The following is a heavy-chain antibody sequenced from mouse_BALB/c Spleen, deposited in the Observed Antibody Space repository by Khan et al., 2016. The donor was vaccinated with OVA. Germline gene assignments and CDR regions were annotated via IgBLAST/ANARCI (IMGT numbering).Heavy chain of an antibody. Sequence: EVELVESGGGLVKPGGPLKLSCAASGFTFSSYAMSWVRQTPEKRLEWVATISSGGDYTYYPDSVKGRFTMSRDNAKNTLYLQMSSLRSEDTAMYYFGRHNYGPFAYWGQGTLVTVSA. CDR3: GRHNYGPFAY. D-gene: IGHD1-1*01. V-gene: IGHV5-9-3*01. CDR2: ISSGGDYT. J-gene: IGHJ3*01. CDR1: GFTFSSYA.